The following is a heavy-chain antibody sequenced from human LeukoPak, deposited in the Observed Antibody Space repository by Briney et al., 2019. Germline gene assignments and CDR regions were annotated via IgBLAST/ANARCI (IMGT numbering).Heavy chain of an antibody. J-gene: IGHJ5*02. Sequence: SETLSLTCTVSGGSFSDYYWSWIRQPPGKGLEWIGYIYPRGSTNYNPSLTSRVTISVDTSKNQFSLKLASVTAADTAVYYCARCTSNWFGPWGQGTLVTVSS. CDR1: GGSFSDYY. V-gene: IGHV4-4*09. CDR2: IYPRGST. CDR3: ARCTSNWFGP.